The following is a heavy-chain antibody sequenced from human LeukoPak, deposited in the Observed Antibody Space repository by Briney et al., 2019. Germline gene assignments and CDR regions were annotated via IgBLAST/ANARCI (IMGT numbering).Heavy chain of an antibody. CDR1: GFRFSGYV. Sequence: PGGSLRLSCVASGFRFSGYVMKWVRQAPGKGLEWVSTISMSSSYMYYADSVRGRFTISRDNAKNSLYLQMTSLRAEDAAVYYCAREDYSSGKPTIDHWGQGTLVTVSS. CDR2: ISMSSSYM. D-gene: IGHD3-10*01. J-gene: IGHJ4*02. V-gene: IGHV3-21*01. CDR3: AREDYSSGKPTIDH.